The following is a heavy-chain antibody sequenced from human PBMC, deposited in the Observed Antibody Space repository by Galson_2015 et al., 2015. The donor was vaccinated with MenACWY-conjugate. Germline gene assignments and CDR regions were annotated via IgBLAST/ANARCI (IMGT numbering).Heavy chain of an antibody. V-gene: IGHV5-10-1*01. CDR2: IDPSDSYS. Sequence: QSGAEVKKPGESLRISCTTSGYRFYRYWITWVRQMPGKGLEWMGRIDPSDSYSNYGPSFQGHVTISVDKSINTAYLHWSSLQASDTAMYSCATHIGTGYFENWGQGTLVTVSS. CDR1: GYRFYRYW. J-gene: IGHJ4*02. CDR3: ATHIGTGYFEN. D-gene: IGHD5-12*01.